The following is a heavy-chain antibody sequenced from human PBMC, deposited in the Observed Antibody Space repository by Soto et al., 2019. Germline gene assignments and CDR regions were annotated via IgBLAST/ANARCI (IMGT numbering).Heavy chain of an antibody. J-gene: IGHJ4*02. CDR1: GFTFSSYS. CDR3: ARGLGWRRGPFDF. V-gene: IGHV3-48*02. D-gene: IGHD2-21*01. Sequence: PGGSLRLSCAASGFTFSSYSMNWVRQAPGKGLEWLSYISSSSNTIFYADSVKGRFTISRDSANGSLYLQLNSLRDDDTAVYFCARGLGWRRGPFDFWGQGTPVTVSS. CDR2: ISSSSNTI.